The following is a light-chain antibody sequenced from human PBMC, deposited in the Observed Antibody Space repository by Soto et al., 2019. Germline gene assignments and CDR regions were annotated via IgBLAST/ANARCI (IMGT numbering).Light chain of an antibody. V-gene: IGLV1-40*01. Sequence: QSVLTQPPSVSGAPGQRVTISCTGSSSNIGANYNVHWYQQFPGTAPKLLIYGDSDRPSGVPDRFSGSRSGTSASLAITGLQAEDEADYYCQSYDSSLSGVIFGGGTKVTVL. CDR3: QSYDSSLSGVI. CDR1: SSNIGANYN. J-gene: IGLJ2*01. CDR2: GDS.